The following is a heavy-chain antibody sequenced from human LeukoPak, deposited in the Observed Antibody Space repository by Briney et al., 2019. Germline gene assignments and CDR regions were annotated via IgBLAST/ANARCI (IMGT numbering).Heavy chain of an antibody. J-gene: IGHJ4*02. CDR1: GFTFSTYS. D-gene: IGHD4-17*01. Sequence: GGSLRLSCAASGFTFSTYSMNWVRQAPGKGLEWLSYIDSDTPTIYYADSVKGRFTISRDNAKNSLYLQMNSLRAEDTAVYYCARADAYGDYDYWGQGTPVTVSS. V-gene: IGHV3-48*01. CDR3: ARADAYGDYDY. CDR2: IDSDTPTI.